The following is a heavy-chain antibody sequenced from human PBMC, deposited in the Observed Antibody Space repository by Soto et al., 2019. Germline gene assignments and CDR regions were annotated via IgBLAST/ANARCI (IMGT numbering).Heavy chain of an antibody. CDR2: TYYRSKWYN. CDR1: GDSVSSNSAA. D-gene: IGHD5-12*01. J-gene: IGHJ6*03. Sequence: SQTLSLTCAISGDSVSSNSAAWNWIRQSPSRGLEWLGRTYYRSKWYNDYAVSVKSRITINPDTSKNQFSLQLNSVTPEDTAVYYCARGGSSRYSGYDFSFYYYYYYMDVWGKGTTVTVSS. CDR3: ARGGSSRYSGYDFSFYYYYYYMDV. V-gene: IGHV6-1*01.